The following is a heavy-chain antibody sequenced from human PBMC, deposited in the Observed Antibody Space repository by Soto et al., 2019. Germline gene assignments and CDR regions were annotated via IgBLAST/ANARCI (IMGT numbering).Heavy chain of an antibody. CDR2: ITPNSGYT. J-gene: IGHJ5*02. V-gene: IGHV1-18*01. CDR1: GYKFSSYA. CDR3: ATSYDTGFDP. Sequence: QLQLMQSGGEARNPGASVKVSCEASGYKFSSYAISWLRQAPGQGLEWMGLITPNSGYTNYAQKLQGRLILTTDIPSSTAYMELTSLTYDDTAMYYCATSYDTGFDPWGQGTLVSVS. D-gene: IGHD3-9*01.